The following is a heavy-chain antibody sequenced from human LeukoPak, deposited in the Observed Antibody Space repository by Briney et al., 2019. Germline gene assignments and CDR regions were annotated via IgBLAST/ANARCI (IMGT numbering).Heavy chain of an antibody. V-gene: IGHV3-21*01. CDR3: ARCRSIWGGSGSYHY. CDR2: ISSSSSYI. J-gene: IGHJ4*02. CDR1: GFTFRSHS. Sequence: GGSLRLSCAASGFTFRSHSMNWVRQAPGKGLEWVSSISSSSSYIYYADSVKGRFTISRDNAKNSLYLRMNSLRAEDTAVYYCARCRSIWGGSGSYHYWGQGTLVTVSS. D-gene: IGHD3-10*01.